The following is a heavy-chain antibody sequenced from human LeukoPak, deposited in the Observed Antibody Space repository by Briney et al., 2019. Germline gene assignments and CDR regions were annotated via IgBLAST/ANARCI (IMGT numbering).Heavy chain of an antibody. D-gene: IGHD4-11*01. Sequence: PGGSLRLSCAASGFTFTSSAMHWVRQAPGKGLDWVSTISVAGRDTNYADSVKGRFTISRDNSKNTLYLQLNSLRAEDTAVYYCAMLASQYLTSWFDYWGQGTLVTVSS. V-gene: IGHV3-23*01. CDR1: GFTFTSSA. CDR2: ISVAGRDT. J-gene: IGHJ4*02. CDR3: AMLASQYLTSWFDY.